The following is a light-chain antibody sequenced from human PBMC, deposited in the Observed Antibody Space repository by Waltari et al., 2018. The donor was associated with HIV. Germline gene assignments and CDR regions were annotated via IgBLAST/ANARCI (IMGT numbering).Light chain of an antibody. CDR3: QQYGSSPPLT. Sequence: EIVLTQSPGTLSLSPGERATLSCSATQSISGSYLAWYQQKPGQAPRLLIYGASSRATGIPDRYSGSVSGTDFTLTISRLEPEDFAVYFCQQYGSSPPLTFGGGTKVEIK. V-gene: IGKV3-20*01. J-gene: IGKJ4*01. CDR1: QSISGSY. CDR2: GAS.